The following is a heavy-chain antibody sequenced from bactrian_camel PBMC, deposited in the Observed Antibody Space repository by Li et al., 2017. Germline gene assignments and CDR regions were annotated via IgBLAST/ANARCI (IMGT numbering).Heavy chain of an antibody. D-gene: IGHD6*01. J-gene: IGHJ4*01. V-gene: IGHV3S55*01. CDR1: GYTGSDYC. Sequence: PLVESGGGSVQAGGSLTLSCAASGYTGSDYCMAWIRQVPGNEREVVARISSSGLTVYAESVKGRFTISRDNAKNTVYLQMDSLTPEDTAMYYCAARRVGEAQPKYQGQGTQVTVS. CDR2: ISSSGLT.